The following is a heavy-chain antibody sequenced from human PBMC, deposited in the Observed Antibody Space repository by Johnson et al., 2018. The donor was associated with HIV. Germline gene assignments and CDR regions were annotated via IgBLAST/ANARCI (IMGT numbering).Heavy chain of an antibody. Sequence: QVQLVESGGGVVQPGRSLRLSCAASGFTFSSYAMHWVRQAPGKGLAWVAVISSDGSNKYYADSVKGRFTVSRDNSENTLYLQMNSLRAEDTAVYYCAVSGVIVVGENAFEIWGQGTMVTVSS. CDR1: GFTFSSYA. V-gene: IGHV3-30*04. CDR3: AVSGVIVVGENAFEI. J-gene: IGHJ3*02. CDR2: ISSDGSNK. D-gene: IGHD2-15*01.